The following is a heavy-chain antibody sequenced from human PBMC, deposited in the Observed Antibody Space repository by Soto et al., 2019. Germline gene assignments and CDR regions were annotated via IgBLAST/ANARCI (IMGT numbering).Heavy chain of an antibody. CDR2: IIPILGIA. CDR1: GGTFSSYT. D-gene: IGHD3-22*01. J-gene: IGHJ5*02. CDR3: ARALFPYYYDSSGSRPGFDP. V-gene: IGHV1-69*02. Sequence: EASVKVSCKASGGTFSSYTISWVRQAPGQGLEWMGRIIPILGIANYAQKFQGRVTITADKSTSTAYMELSSLRSEDTAVYYCARALFPYYYDSSGSRPGFDPWGQGTLVTVSS.